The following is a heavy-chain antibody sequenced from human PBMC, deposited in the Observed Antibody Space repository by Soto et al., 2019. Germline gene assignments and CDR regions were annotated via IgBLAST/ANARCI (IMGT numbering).Heavy chain of an antibody. Sequence: ASVKVSCKASGYTFTSYYMHWVRQAPGQGLEWMGIINPSGGSTSYAQKFQGRVTMTRDTSTSTVYMELSSLRSEDTAVYYCARSEWELLIYYYYYGMDVWGQGTTVTVSS. CDR3: ARSEWELLIYYYYYGMDV. J-gene: IGHJ6*02. V-gene: IGHV1-46*01. D-gene: IGHD1-26*01. CDR2: INPSGGST. CDR1: GYTFTSYY.